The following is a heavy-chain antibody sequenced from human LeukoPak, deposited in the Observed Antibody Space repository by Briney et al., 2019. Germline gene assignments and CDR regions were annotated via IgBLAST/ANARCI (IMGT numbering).Heavy chain of an antibody. Sequence: GGSLRLSCAASGFTFSSYGIHWVRQAPGKGLEWVASTKDDGSAKYYVDSVKGRFTISRDNSKNTLYLQMNSLRAEDTAVYYCASSTERITIFGVVDYWGQGTLVTVSS. V-gene: IGHV3-30*02. D-gene: IGHD3-3*01. CDR2: TKDDGSAK. J-gene: IGHJ4*02. CDR3: ASSTERITIFGVVDY. CDR1: GFTFSSYG.